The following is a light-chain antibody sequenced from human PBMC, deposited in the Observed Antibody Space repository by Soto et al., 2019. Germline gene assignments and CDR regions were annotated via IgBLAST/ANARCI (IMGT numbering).Light chain of an antibody. V-gene: IGKV3-20*01. CDR2: GAS. CDR3: HQYGSSPRT. CDR1: QSVSSNF. Sequence: EIVLTQSPGTLSLSPGDRATLSCRASQSVSSNFLAWYQQKPGQAPRLLIYGASIRATGIQDRFSGSGSGTHFLLTIRGLEPEDFAMYFCHQYGSSPRTFGQGTKVEIK. J-gene: IGKJ1*01.